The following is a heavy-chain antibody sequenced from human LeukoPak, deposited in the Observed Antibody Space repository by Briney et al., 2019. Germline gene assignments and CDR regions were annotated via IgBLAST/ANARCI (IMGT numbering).Heavy chain of an antibody. CDR2: ISSSGSTI. CDR3: AELGITMIGGV. J-gene: IGHJ6*04. Sequence: GGSLRLSCAASGFTFSSYEMNWVRQAPGKGLAWVSYISSSGSTIYYADSVKGRFTISRGNAKNSLYLQMNSLRAGDTAVYYCAELGITMIGGVWGKGTTVTISS. CDR1: GFTFSSYE. V-gene: IGHV3-48*03. D-gene: IGHD3-10*02.